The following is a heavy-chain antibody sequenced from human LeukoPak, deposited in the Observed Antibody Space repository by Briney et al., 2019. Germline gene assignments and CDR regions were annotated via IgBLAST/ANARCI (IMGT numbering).Heavy chain of an antibody. V-gene: IGHV1-2*06. CDR3: ARGKRYCSSTSCYWFDP. CDR1: GYSFTTYG. J-gene: IGHJ5*02. D-gene: IGHD2-2*01. Sequence: ASVKVSCKASGYSFTTYGMNWVPQAPGQGLEWMGRINPNSGGTNYAQKFQGRVTMTRDTSISTAYMELSRLRSDDTAAYYCARGKRYCSSTSCYWFDPWGQGTLVTVSS. CDR2: INPNSGGT.